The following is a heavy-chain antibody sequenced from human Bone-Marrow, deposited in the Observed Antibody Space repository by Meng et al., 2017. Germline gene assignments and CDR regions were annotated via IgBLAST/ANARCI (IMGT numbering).Heavy chain of an antibody. CDR2: ISWDGGNT. CDR3: ARDLGSEQQQENYYYGVDF. CDR1: GFTFGDYI. V-gene: IGHV3-43*01. D-gene: IGHD6-13*01. Sequence: GESLKISCAASGFTFGDYIMHWVRQAPGKGLEWVSLISWDGGNTYYADSVKGRFTISRDNSKNTLYLQMNSLRTEDTALYYCARDLGSEQQQENYYYGVDFWGQGTTVTVSS. J-gene: IGHJ6*02.